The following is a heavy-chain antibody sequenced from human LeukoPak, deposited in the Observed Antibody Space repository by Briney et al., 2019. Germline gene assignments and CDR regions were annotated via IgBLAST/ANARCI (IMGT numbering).Heavy chain of an antibody. D-gene: IGHD2-2*01. V-gene: IGHV3-49*04. J-gene: IGHJ4*02. CDR2: IRSKAYGGTP. CDR1: GFTFGDYA. CDR3: TRTPSAAAPFDY. Sequence: PGGSLRPSCTGSGFTFGDYAMSWVRQAPGKGLEWVAFIRSKAYGGTPEYAASVKGRFTISRDDSKNIAYVQMNSLRTEDTAVYDCTRTPSAAAPFDYWGQGSLVTVSS.